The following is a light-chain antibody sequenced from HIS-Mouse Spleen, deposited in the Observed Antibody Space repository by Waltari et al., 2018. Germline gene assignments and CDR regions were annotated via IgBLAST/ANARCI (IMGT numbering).Light chain of an antibody. Sequence: QSVLTQPPSASGTPGQRVPISCSGSSSNIGSNYVYWYQQLPGTAPKLLTYRNNQRPSGVPDRFSGSKSGTSASLAISGLRSEDEADYYCAAWDDSLSGPVFGGGTKLTVL. CDR1: SSNIGSNY. CDR2: RNN. CDR3: AAWDDSLSGPV. J-gene: IGLJ3*02. V-gene: IGLV1-47*01.